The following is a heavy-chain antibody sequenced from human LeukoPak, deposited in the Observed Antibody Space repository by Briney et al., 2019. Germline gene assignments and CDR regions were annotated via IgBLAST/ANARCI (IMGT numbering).Heavy chain of an antibody. CDR2: IKEDGTDR. J-gene: IGHJ6*04. CDR3: VRESSVWVGPGIGRPLDV. V-gene: IGHV3-7*01. D-gene: IGHD3-16*01. CDR1: GFTFSDYW. Sequence: GGSLRLSCGGSGFTFSDYWMTWVRQAPGKGLEWVANIKEDGTDRQYADSVEGRFTISRDNAENLVYLQMSSLRAEDTAVYYCVRESSVWVGPGIGRPLDVWGKGTTVTVSS.